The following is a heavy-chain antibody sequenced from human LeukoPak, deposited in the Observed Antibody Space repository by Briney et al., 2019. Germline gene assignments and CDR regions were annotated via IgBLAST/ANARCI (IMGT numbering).Heavy chain of an antibody. CDR2: IYYTGST. CDR1: GGSITNYY. CDR3: ARKAPAGIPPLYNWFDP. J-gene: IGHJ5*02. V-gene: IGHV4-59*13. Sequence: KSSETLSLTCTVSGGSITNYYWSWIRQPPGKGLEWIGYIYYTGSTNYNPSLRSRVTISVDTSKNQLSLKLTSVTPSDTAVYYCARKAPAGIPPLYNWFDPWGHGTLVTVS. D-gene: IGHD6-13*01.